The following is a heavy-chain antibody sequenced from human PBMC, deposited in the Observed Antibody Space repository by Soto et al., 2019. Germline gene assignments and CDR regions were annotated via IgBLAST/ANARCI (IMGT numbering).Heavy chain of an antibody. Sequence: EVQLVESGGGLVQPGGSLRLSCAASGFTFSDHYMDWVGQAPGKGLEWVARCRNKANSYSTDYAASVKGRFTISRDDSQNSLHLQMNGLKTEDTAVYYCAKLAYFHGLGTYEHYWGQGTLVTVSS. J-gene: IGHJ4*02. V-gene: IGHV3-72*01. CDR1: GFTFSDHY. CDR3: AKLAYFHGLGTYEHY. D-gene: IGHD3-10*01. CDR2: CRNKANSYST.